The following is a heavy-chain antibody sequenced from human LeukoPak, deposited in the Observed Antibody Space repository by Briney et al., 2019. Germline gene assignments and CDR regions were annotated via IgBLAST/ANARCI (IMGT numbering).Heavy chain of an antibody. J-gene: IGHJ4*02. CDR1: GASISTSDYY. Sequence: SETLSLTCTVSGASISTSDYYWGWIRQPPGKGLEWIGTLHYTGSAYYSPSLKSRLTISVHTSKNQFSLTLSSVTAADTAVYYCARLPSPYGSGNYYSDHWGQGTLVTVSS. V-gene: IGHV4-39*01. CDR3: ARLPSPYGSGNYYSDH. CDR2: LHYTGSA. D-gene: IGHD3-10*01.